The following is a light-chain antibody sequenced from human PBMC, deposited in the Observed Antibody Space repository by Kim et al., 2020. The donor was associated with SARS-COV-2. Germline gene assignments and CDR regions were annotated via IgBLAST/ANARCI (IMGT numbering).Light chain of an antibody. J-gene: IGLJ2*01. CDR1: NSNIGNTF. V-gene: IGLV1-51*01. CDR3: ASWDTSLSAVV. Sequence: QSVLTQPPSVSAAPGQKVAISCSGSNSNIGNTFVSWYQQVPGTAPKLLIYDDDARLSGIPDRFSGSKSGTSGTLGITGLQTGDEADYYCASWDTSLSAVVFGGGTQLTVL. CDR2: DDD.